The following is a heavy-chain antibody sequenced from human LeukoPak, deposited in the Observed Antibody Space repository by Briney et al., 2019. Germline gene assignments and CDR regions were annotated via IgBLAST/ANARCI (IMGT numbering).Heavy chain of an antibody. V-gene: IGHV3-48*03. J-gene: IGHJ4*02. Sequence: GGSLRLPCAASGFTLSSYEMNWVRQAPGKGLEWISNIRTTAEGAKYAYYADSVKGRVTISRDDGKNTLYLHMNSLRDDDTAVYYCATDQRYAFDYWGQGILVTVSS. CDR3: ATDQRYAFDY. CDR1: GFTLSSYE. CDR2: IRTTAEGAKYA. D-gene: IGHD3-9*01.